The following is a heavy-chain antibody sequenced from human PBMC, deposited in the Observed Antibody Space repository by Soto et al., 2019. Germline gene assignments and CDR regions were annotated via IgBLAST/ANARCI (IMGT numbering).Heavy chain of an antibody. V-gene: IGHV4-31*03. D-gene: IGHD2-21*02. CDR1: GGSISSGGYY. Sequence: SDTLSLTCTVSGGSISSGGYYWSWIRQHPGKGLEWIGYIYYSWSTYYNPSLTSRVTISVDTSKNQFSLKLSTVTAADTAVYYCATNTVVTPHALDIWGQGTMVTVAS. CDR2: IYYSWST. J-gene: IGHJ3*02. CDR3: ATNTVVTPHALDI.